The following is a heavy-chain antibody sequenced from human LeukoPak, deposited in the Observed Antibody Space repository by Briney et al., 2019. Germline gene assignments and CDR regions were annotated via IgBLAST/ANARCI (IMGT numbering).Heavy chain of an antibody. V-gene: IGHV3-23*01. CDR3: AKVMDDIVVVPAAIGIDY. J-gene: IGHJ4*01. Sequence: GGSLRLSCAASGFTFSSYAMSWVRQAPGKGLEWVSAISGSGGSTYYADSVKGRFTISRDNSKNTLYLQMNSLRAEETAVYYCAKVMDDIVVVPAAIGIDYWGHGNLFTVSS. CDR2: ISGSGGST. CDR1: GFTFSSYA. D-gene: IGHD2-2*01.